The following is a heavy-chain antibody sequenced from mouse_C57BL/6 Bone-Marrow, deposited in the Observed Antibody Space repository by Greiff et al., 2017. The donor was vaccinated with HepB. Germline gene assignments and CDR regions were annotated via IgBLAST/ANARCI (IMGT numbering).Heavy chain of an antibody. CDR3: ARSERGYSYYFDY. Sequence: QVQLQQPGAELVKPGASVKLSCKASGYTFTSYWMHWVKQRPGQGLEWIGMIHPNSGSTNYNEKFKSKATLTVDKSSSTAYMQLSSLTSEDSAVYYCARSERGYSYYFDYWGQGTTLTVSS. CDR1: GYTFTSYW. CDR2: IHPNSGST. J-gene: IGHJ2*01. D-gene: IGHD2-3*01. V-gene: IGHV1-64*01.